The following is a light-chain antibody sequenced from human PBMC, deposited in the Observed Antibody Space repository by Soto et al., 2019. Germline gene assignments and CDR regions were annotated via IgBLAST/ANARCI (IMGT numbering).Light chain of an antibody. CDR1: SSNIGNHY. Sequence: QSVLTQPPSVSAAPGQKVTISCSGSSSNIGNHYVSWYQQLPGTAPKLLIYDNDKRPSGVPDRFSGSKSGNTASLTISGLQAADEADYYCSLYTSENAYVFGTGTKLTVL. V-gene: IGLV1-51*01. CDR3: SLYTSENAYV. CDR2: DND. J-gene: IGLJ1*01.